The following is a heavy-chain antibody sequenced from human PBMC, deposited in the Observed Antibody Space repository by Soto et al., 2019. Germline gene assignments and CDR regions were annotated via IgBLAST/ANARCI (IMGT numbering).Heavy chain of an antibody. Sequence: EVQLVESGGGLVQPGGSLRLSCAASGFTFSSYWMHWVRQVPGKGLVWVSRINPDESSIMYADSVKGRFTIAKDDAKNTLYLQVNSLRAEDTAVYFCVRGGSANCYGLFAYWGQGTLVTVSS. D-gene: IGHD1-26*01. J-gene: IGHJ4*02. CDR1: GFTFSSYW. CDR3: VRGGSANCYGLFAY. V-gene: IGHV3-74*03. CDR2: INPDESSI.